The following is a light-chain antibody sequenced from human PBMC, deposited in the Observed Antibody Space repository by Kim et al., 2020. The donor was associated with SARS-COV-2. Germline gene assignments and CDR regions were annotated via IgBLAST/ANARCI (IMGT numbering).Light chain of an antibody. CDR2: AAS. Sequence: ASVGDRVTITCRASQSISSYLNWYQQRPGKAPKLLIYAASSLQSGVPSRFSGSGSGTDFTLTISSLQPEGFATYYCQQSYSTLWTFGQGTKVDIK. J-gene: IGKJ1*01. CDR1: QSISSY. CDR3: QQSYSTLWT. V-gene: IGKV1-39*01.